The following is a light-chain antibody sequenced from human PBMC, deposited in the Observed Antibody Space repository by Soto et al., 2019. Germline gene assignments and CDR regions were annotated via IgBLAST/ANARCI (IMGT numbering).Light chain of an antibody. CDR1: QSVSSSY. V-gene: IGKV3-20*01. CDR3: QHYNSYSEA. J-gene: IGKJ1*01. Sequence: EIVLTQSPGTLSLSPGERATLSCRASQSVSSSYLAWYQQKPGQAPRPLIYAASSRATGIPDRFSGSGSGTDFTLTISGLEPEDFAVYYCQHYNSYSEAFGQGTKVELK. CDR2: AAS.